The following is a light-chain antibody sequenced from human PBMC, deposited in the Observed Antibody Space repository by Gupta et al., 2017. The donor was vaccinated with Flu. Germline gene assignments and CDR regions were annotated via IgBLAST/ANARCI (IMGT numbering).Light chain of an antibody. V-gene: IGLV3-1*01. J-gene: IGLJ2*01. Sequence: SYELTQPPPASVSSGQTANIPCSGNKLGDRFVSWYQKTAGRSPLLVIFQDTQRPSEIPERFSGANSGSTATLTISGTQTMDEADYYCQAWEGTTAFFGGGTNLTVV. CDR2: QDT. CDR3: QAWEGTTAF. CDR1: KLGDRF.